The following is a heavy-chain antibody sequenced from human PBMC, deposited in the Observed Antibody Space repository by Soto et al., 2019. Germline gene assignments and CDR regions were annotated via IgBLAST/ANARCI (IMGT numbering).Heavy chain of an antibody. CDR1: GFTFSSYA. Sequence: QVQLVESGGGVVQPGRSLRLSCAASGFTFSSYAMHWVRQAPGKGLEWVAVISYGGSNKYYADSVKGRFTISRDNSKNTLYLQMNSLRTEDTAVYYCARDRDYGGNSGTFDIWGQGTMVTVSS. J-gene: IGHJ3*02. CDR3: ARDRDYGGNSGTFDI. D-gene: IGHD4-17*01. V-gene: IGHV3-30-3*01. CDR2: ISYGGSNK.